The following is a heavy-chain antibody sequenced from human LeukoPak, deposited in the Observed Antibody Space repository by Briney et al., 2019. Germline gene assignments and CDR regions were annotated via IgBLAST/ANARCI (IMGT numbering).Heavy chain of an antibody. J-gene: IGHJ5*02. D-gene: IGHD6-13*01. CDR3: ARRSAAGTRGDNWFDP. CDR2: IYPGDSDT. Sequence: GESLKISCKGSGYSFTSYWIGWVRQMPGKGLEWMGIIYPGDSDTRYSPSFQGQVTISAGKSISTAYLQWSSLKASDTAMYYCARRSAAGTRGDNWFDPWGQGTLVTVSS. CDR1: GYSFTSYW. V-gene: IGHV5-51*01.